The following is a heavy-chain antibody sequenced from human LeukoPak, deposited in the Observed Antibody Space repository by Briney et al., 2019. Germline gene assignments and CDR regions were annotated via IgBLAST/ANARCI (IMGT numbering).Heavy chain of an antibody. D-gene: IGHD5-18*01. CDR1: GFTFSNAW. V-gene: IGHV3-15*01. J-gene: IGHJ5*02. Sequence: PGGSLRLSCAASGFTFSNAWMSWVRQAPGKGLEWVGRIKSKTDGGTTDYAAPVKGRFTISRDDSKNTLYLQMNSLKTEDTAVYYCTTDGGYSYGFNWFDPWGQGTLVTVSS. CDR3: TTDGGYSYGFNWFDP. CDR2: IKSKTDGGTT.